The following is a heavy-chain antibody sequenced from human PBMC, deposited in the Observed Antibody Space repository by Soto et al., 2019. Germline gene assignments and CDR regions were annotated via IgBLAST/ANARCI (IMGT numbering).Heavy chain of an antibody. J-gene: IGHJ4*02. Sequence: QLQLQESGSGPVKPSQTLSLTSAVSGGSISSGGYSWSWIRQPPGKGLEWIGYIYHSGSTYYNPSLKSRVTISVDRSKNQFSLKLSSVTAADTAVYYCASGQQLVRNYWGQGTLVTVSS. CDR3: ASGQQLVRNY. V-gene: IGHV4-30-2*01. CDR2: IYHSGST. CDR1: GGSISSGGYS. D-gene: IGHD6-13*01.